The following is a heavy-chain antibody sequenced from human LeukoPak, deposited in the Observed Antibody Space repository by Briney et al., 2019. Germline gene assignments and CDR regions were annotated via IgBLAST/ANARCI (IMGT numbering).Heavy chain of an antibody. CDR2: INPNSGGT. Sequence: ASVKVSCKASGYTFTGYYMRWVRQAPGQGLEWMGWINPNSGGTNYAQKFQGRVTMTRDTSISTAYMELSRLRSDDTAVYYCASPIAVAGTSGAFDIWGQGTMVTVSS. D-gene: IGHD6-19*01. V-gene: IGHV1-2*02. CDR3: ASPIAVAGTSGAFDI. J-gene: IGHJ3*02. CDR1: GYTFTGYY.